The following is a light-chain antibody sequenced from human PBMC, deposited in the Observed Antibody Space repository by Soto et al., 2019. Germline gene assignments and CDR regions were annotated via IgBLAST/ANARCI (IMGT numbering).Light chain of an antibody. CDR2: EVS. Sequence: QSALTRPASVSGSPGQSITISCTGTSSDVGGFNYVSWYQHHPGKAPKLIIYEVSYRPSGVSNRFSGSKSGNTASLTISGLQAEDEADFYCSSYTTNNTHVFGTGTKVTVL. V-gene: IGLV2-14*01. J-gene: IGLJ1*01. CDR1: SSDVGGFNY. CDR3: SSYTTNNTHV.